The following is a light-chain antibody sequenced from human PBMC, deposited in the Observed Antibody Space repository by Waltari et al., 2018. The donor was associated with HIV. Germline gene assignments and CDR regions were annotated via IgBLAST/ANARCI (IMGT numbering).Light chain of an antibody. Sequence: QSALTQPASVSGSPGQSVTISCTGTNSDLGDYNYVSWYQQHPGKAPKLIIFAVSNRPSVVSNRFSGSKSGNTASLTISVLQAEDEADYYCSSYTSTITVVFGGGTKVTVL. CDR3: SSYTSTITVV. CDR2: AVS. J-gene: IGLJ2*01. CDR1: NSDLGDYNY. V-gene: IGLV2-14*01.